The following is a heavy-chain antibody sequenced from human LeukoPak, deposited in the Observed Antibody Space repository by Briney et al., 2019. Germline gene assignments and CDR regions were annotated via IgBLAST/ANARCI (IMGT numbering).Heavy chain of an antibody. V-gene: IGHV4-34*01. CDR1: GGSFSGYY. CDR2: INHSGST. Sequence: SETLSLTCAVYGGSFSGYYWSWIRQPPGKGLEWIGEINHSGSTNYNPSLKSRVTISVDTSKSQFSLKLSSVTAADTAVYYCARVWAYYFDYWGQGTLVTVSS. D-gene: IGHD7-27*01. CDR3: ARVWAYYFDY. J-gene: IGHJ4*02.